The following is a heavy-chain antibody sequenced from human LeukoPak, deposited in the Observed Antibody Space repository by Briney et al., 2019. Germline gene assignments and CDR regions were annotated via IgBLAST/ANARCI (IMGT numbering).Heavy chain of an antibody. CDR3: ARRTYYDSTGHWNY. D-gene: IGHD3-22*01. V-gene: IGHV4-4*02. CDR2: IHHSGST. J-gene: IGHJ4*02. CDR1: GFTFSNHAM. Sequence: PGGSLRLSCAASGFTFSNHAMSWVRQPPGKGLEGVGEIHHSGSTKDNPSLKSRVTISVDKSKRTFSLRLSSVTAADTAVYYCARRTYYDSTGHWNYWGQGTLVTVSS.